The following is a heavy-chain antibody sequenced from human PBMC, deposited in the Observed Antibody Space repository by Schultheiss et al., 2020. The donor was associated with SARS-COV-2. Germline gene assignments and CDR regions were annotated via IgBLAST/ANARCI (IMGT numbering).Heavy chain of an antibody. CDR1: GGSISSYY. V-gene: IGHV4-59*01. J-gene: IGHJ3*02. CDR3: ARDGYYDSSGYYPIDAFDI. CDR2: IYYSGST. Sequence: SQTLSLTCTVSGGSISSYYYNWIRQPPGKGLEWIGYIYYSGSTNYNPSLKSRVTISVDTSKNQFSLKLSSVTAADTAVYYCARDGYYDSSGYYPIDAFDIWGQGTMVTVSS. D-gene: IGHD3-22*01.